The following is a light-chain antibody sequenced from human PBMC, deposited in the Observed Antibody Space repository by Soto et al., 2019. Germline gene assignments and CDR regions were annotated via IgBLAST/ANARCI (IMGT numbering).Light chain of an antibody. CDR2: ATS. Sequence: EIVLTQSPGTLSLSPGERATLSCRASQSVSTSFLAWYQHKPAQAPRILIYATSSRATGIQDRCSGGGSGTDFTLTISRLGPEDFAVYYCQQYAGSPWTFGQGAKVDIK. J-gene: IGKJ1*01. CDR3: QQYAGSPWT. V-gene: IGKV3-20*01. CDR1: QSVSTSF.